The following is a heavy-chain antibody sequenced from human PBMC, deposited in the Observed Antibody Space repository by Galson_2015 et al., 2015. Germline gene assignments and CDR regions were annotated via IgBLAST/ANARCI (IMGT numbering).Heavy chain of an antibody. Sequence: SLRVSCAASGFTFSSYAMHWVRQAPGKGLEWVAVISYDGSNKYYADSVKGRFTISRDNSKNTLYLQMNSLRPEDTAMYYRASGFGSFMVVTPVDYWGQGTLVTVSS. CDR1: GFTFSSYA. J-gene: IGHJ4*02. D-gene: IGHD4-23*01. CDR3: ASGFGSFMVVTPVDY. V-gene: IGHV3-30-3*01. CDR2: ISYDGSNK.